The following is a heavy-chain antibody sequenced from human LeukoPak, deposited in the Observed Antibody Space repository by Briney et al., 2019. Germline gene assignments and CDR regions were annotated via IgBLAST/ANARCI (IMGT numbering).Heavy chain of an antibody. CDR2: IYYSGST. D-gene: IGHD6-25*01. Sequence: SETLSLTCTVPGGSISSYYWSWIRQPPGKGLEWIGYIYYSGSTNCNPSLKSRVTISVDTSKNQFSLKLSSVTAADTAVYYCAAYSSGWQQSYWGQGTLVTVSS. V-gene: IGHV4-59*08. J-gene: IGHJ4*02. CDR1: GGSISSYY. CDR3: AAYSSGWQQSY.